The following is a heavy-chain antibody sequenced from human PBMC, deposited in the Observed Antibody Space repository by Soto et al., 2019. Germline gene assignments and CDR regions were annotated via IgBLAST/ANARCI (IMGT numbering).Heavy chain of an antibody. V-gene: IGHV4-59*01. J-gene: IGHJ4*02. CDR3: ARTDFSGWYYFDY. CDR2: IYYSGST. Sequence: SETLSLTCTVSGGSISSYYWSWIRQPPGKGLEWIGYIYYSGSTNYNPSLKSRATISVDTSKNQFSLKLSSVTAADTAVYYCARTDFSGWYYFDYWGQGTLVTVSS. D-gene: IGHD6-19*01. CDR1: GGSISSYY.